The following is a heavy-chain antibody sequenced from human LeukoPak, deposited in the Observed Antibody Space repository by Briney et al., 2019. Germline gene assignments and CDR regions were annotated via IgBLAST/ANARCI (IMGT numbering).Heavy chain of an antibody. J-gene: IGHJ4*02. CDR1: GGTFSSYA. CDR3: ARDQVVVVAAPGYYFDY. Sequence: GSSVKVSCKASGGTFSSYAISWVRQAPGQGLEWMGRIIPIFGIANYAQKFQGRVTITADKSTSTACMELSSLRSEDTAVYYCARDQVVVVAAPGYYFDYWGQGTLVTVSS. D-gene: IGHD2-15*01. CDR2: IIPIFGIA. V-gene: IGHV1-69*04.